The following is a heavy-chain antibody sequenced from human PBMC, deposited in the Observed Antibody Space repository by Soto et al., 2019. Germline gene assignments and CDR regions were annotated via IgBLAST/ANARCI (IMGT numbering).Heavy chain of an antibody. Sequence: PSETLSLTCAVSGGSISSGGYSWSWIRQPPGKGLEWIGYIYHSGSTNYNPSLKSRVTISVDTSKNQFSLKLSSVTAADTAVYYCAREGWKSSGWQETTDAFDIWGQGTMVTVSS. CDR3: AREGWKSSGWQETTDAFDI. J-gene: IGHJ3*02. V-gene: IGHV4-30-2*01. CDR2: IYHSGST. CDR1: GGSISSGGYS. D-gene: IGHD6-19*01.